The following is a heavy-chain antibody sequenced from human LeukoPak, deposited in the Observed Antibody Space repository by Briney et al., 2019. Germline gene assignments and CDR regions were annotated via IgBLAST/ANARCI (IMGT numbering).Heavy chain of an antibody. CDR1: GGSFSGYY. D-gene: IGHD3-16*01. CDR2: IHHSRST. Sequence: SETLSLTCAVYGGSFSGYYWSWIRQPPGKGLEWIGEIHHSRSTNYNPSLKSRVTISVDTSKNQFSLKPSSVTAADTAVYYCARDVDGLIGYWGQGTLVTVSS. CDR3: ARDVDGLIGY. V-gene: IGHV4-34*01. J-gene: IGHJ4*02.